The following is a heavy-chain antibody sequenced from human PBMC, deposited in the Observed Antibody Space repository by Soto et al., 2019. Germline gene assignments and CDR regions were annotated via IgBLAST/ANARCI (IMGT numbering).Heavy chain of an antibody. CDR2: IKGDGSEK. CDR3: ARGDYYDRRFDS. V-gene: IGHV3-7*03. Sequence: GGSLRLSCAASGFTFSTSWMNWVRQAPGKGLEWVADIKGDGSEKYYVDSLKGRFTISRDNAKNSLYLQMNNLRAEDTAVYYCARGDYYDRRFDSWGQGTLVTVSS. J-gene: IGHJ4*02. CDR1: GFTFSTSW. D-gene: IGHD3-22*01.